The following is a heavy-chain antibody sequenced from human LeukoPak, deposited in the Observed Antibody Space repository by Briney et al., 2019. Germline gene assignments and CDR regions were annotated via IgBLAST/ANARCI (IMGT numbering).Heavy chain of an antibody. V-gene: IGHV3-7*04. J-gene: IGHJ6*02. CDR1: FAHSTNR. CDR3: ASDHWNDGLRLTYYSYRTDV. Sequence: FAHSTNRTSCVRQPPPTGPPHTPNIKQDAREKYYVDSVKGRFTISRDNAKNSLYQKKNSLRAEDTALYYCASDHWNDGLRLTYYSYRTDVWGPGTTVPVSS. CDR2: IKQDAREK. D-gene: IGHD1-1*01.